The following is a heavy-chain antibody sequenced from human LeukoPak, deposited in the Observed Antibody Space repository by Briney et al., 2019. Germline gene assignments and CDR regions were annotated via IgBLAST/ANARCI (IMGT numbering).Heavy chain of an antibody. CDR2: LYYSGST. D-gene: IGHD3-22*01. CDR3: ARSPAYSYDSGSLDY. CDR1: GVSISSYY. V-gene: IGHV4-59*08. J-gene: IGHJ4*02. Sequence: SETLSLTCSVSGVSISSYYWSWIRQPPGKGLEWIGYLYYSGSTNYNPSLKSRVTISVDTSKKQFSLKLSSVTAADTAVYYCARSPAYSYDSGSLDYWGQGTLVTVSS.